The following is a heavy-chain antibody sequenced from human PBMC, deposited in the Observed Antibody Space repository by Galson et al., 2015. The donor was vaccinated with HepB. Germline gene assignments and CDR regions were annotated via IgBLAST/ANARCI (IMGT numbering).Heavy chain of an antibody. V-gene: IGHV3-21*01. D-gene: IGHD3-22*01. CDR2: ISSSSSYI. CDR3: ATAKSAMIVVGDY. J-gene: IGHJ4*02. Sequence: MNWVRQAPGKGLEWVSSISSSSSYIYYADSVKGRFTISRDNAKNSLYLQMNSLRAEDTAVYYCATAKSAMIVVGDYWGQGTLVTVSS.